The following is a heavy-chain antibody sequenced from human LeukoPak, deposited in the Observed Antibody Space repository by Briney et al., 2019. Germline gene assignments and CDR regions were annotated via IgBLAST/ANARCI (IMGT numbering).Heavy chain of an antibody. D-gene: IGHD5-12*01. CDR1: GFTFSNYW. Sequence: PGGSLRLSCAASGFTFSNYWMHWVRQAPGKGLVWVSRINSDGSSTTYADSVKGRFTISGDNAKNTLYLQMDSLRAEDTAIYYCAKIPSATESFDYWGQGTLVTVSS. V-gene: IGHV3-74*01. CDR2: INSDGSST. J-gene: IGHJ4*02. CDR3: AKIPSATESFDY.